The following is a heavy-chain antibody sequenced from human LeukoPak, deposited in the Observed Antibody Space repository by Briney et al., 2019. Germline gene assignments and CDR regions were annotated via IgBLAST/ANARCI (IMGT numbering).Heavy chain of an antibody. J-gene: IGHJ6*02. CDR1: GGSISSYY. Sequence: SETLSLTCTVSGGSISSYYWSWIRQPAGKGLEWIGRIYTSGSTNYNPSLKSRVTMPVDTSKNQFSLKLSSVTAADTAVYYCARDENCSGGSCYGYGMDVWGQGTTVTVSS. D-gene: IGHD2-15*01. CDR2: IYTSGST. V-gene: IGHV4-4*07. CDR3: ARDENCSGGSCYGYGMDV.